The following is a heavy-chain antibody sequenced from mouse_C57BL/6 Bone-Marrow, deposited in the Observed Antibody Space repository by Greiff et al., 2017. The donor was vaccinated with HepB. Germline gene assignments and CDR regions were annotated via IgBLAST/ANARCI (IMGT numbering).Heavy chain of an antibody. CDR1: GYTFTSYW. CDR3: ARGQYSNPAWFAY. V-gene: IGHV1-55*01. J-gene: IGHJ3*01. Sequence: VQLQQPGAELVKPGASVKMSCKASGYTFTSYWITWVKQRPGQGLEWIGDIYPGSGSTNYNEKFKSKATLTVDTSSSTAYMQLSSLTSEDSAVYYCARGQYSNPAWFAYWGQGTLVTVSA. D-gene: IGHD2-5*01. CDR2: IYPGSGST.